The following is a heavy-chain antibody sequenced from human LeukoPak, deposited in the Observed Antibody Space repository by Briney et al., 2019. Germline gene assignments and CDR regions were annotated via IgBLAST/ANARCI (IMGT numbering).Heavy chain of an antibody. D-gene: IGHD6-13*01. V-gene: IGHV3-33*01. CDR2: IWYDGSNK. J-gene: IGHJ5*02. CDR1: GFTFSSYG. CDR3: ARDRIAATNWFDP. Sequence: GGSLRLSCAASGFTFSSYGMHWVRQAPGKGLEWVAVIWYDGSNKYYADSVKGRFTIPRDNSKNTLYLQMNSLRAEDTAVYYCARDRIAATNWFDPWGQGTLVTVSS.